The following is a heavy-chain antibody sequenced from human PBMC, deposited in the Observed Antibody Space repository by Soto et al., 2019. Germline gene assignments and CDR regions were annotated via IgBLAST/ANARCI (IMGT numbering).Heavy chain of an antibody. CDR3: ARAATFYCSRTTCYADS. CDR2: ISGNGGNT. D-gene: IGHD2-2*01. V-gene: IGHV3-23*01. CDR1: GFTFTNYA. J-gene: IGHJ5*01. Sequence: QLLESGGGLVQPGGSLRLSCAASGFTFTNYAMSWVRQAPGKGLEWVAIISGNGGNTFYPESVKGRFTISRDNSENTLSLHMNSLGADDTAVYYCARAATFYCSRTTCYADSWGPGTLVTVSS.